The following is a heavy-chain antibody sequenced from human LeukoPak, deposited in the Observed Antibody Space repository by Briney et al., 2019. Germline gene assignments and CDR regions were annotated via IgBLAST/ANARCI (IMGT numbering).Heavy chain of an antibody. CDR2: IYYSGST. CDR1: GGSISSTRYY. J-gene: IGHJ3*02. V-gene: IGHV4-39*07. Sequence: SETLSLTCVVSGGSISSTRYYWGWIRQPPGKGLEWIGSIYYSGSTYYSPSLKSRVTISVDTSKNQFSLKLSSVTAADTAVYYCARVSGDLVAADAFDIWGQGTMVTVSS. D-gene: IGHD3-10*01. CDR3: ARVSGDLVAADAFDI.